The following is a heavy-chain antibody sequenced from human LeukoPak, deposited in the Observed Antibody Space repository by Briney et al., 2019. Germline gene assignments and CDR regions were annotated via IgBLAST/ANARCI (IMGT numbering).Heavy chain of an antibody. CDR3: ARDYGDHPYNWFDP. Sequence: PSETLSLTCAVYGGSFSGYYWSWIRQPPGKGLEWIAYIYSGGSTNFNPSLKSRVTISVDTSKNQFSLKLSSVTAADTAVYYCARDYGDHPYNWFDPWGQGTLVTVSS. D-gene: IGHD4-17*01. J-gene: IGHJ5*02. CDR2: IYSGGST. CDR1: GGSFSGYY. V-gene: IGHV4-59*01.